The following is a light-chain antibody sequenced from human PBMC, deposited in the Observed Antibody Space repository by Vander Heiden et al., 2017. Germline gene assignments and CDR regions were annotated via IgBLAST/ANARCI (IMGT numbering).Light chain of an antibody. CDR3: LQLNSYPHT. V-gene: IGKV1-9*01. Sequence: IQLTQSPSSLSASVGDRVTITCRASQGISSYLAWYQQKPGKAPKLLIYAASTLQSGVPSRFSGSGSGTDFTLTISSLQPEDFATYYCLQLNSYPHTFPQGTKLEIK. J-gene: IGKJ2*01. CDR2: AAS. CDR1: QGISSY.